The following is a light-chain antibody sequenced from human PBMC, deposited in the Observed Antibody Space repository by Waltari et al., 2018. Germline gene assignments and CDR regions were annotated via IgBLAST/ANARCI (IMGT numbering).Light chain of an antibody. CDR3: QVWDSSGDLLVI. Sequence: SYVLTQPHSVSVAPGQTARITCGGDNIEAKSVHWYQQKPGQAPVVVVFDDSDRPSGIPERFSGANSGNTATLTISRVEGGDEADYFCQVWDSSGDLLVIFGGVTKLTVL. V-gene: IGLV3-21*02. CDR1: NIEAKS. CDR2: DDS. J-gene: IGLJ2*01.